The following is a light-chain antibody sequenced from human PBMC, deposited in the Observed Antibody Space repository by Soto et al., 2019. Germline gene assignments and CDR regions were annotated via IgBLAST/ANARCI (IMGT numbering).Light chain of an antibody. CDR3: QQYYSYPLT. J-gene: IGKJ1*01. CDR2: AAS. V-gene: IGKV1-8*01. Sequence: AIRMTQSPSSFSASTGDRVTITCRASQDISTYLAWYQQKAGKAPKLLIYAASTVKTGVPSRFSGSGSGTDFTLTISYLQSEDFATYYCQQYYSYPLTFGQGTKVEIK. CDR1: QDISTY.